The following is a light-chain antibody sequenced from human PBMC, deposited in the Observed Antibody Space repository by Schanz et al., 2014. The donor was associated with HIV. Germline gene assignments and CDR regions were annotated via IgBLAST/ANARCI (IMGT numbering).Light chain of an antibody. CDR3: GTWENTLTGEI. CDR2: LNN. CDR1: YSNIGNNY. J-gene: IGLJ2*01. Sequence: SVLTQPPSVSAAPGQKVTITCSGTYSNIGNNYVSWYQQFPGASPRLLMYLNNQRPSGIPDRFSGSKSGTSATLVISDLQTGDEADYYCGTWENTLTGEIFGGGTKVTVL. V-gene: IGLV1-51*01.